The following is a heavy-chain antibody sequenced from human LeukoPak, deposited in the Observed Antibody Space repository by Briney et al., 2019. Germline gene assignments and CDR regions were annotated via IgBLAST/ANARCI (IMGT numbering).Heavy chain of an antibody. Sequence: ASVKVSCKASGYTFTSYDINWVRQASGQGLVWMGWMNPNSGNTASAQKFQGRVTMTTNTSISTAYMELTGLRSEDTAMYFCARKGLLGSGKPWFDPWGQGTLVTVSS. CDR1: GYTFTSYD. J-gene: IGHJ5*02. D-gene: IGHD2-15*01. CDR3: ARKGLLGSGKPWFDP. V-gene: IGHV1-8*01. CDR2: MNPNSGNT.